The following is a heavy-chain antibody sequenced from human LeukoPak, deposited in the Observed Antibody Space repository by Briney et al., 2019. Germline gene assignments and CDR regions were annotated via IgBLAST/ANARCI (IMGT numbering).Heavy chain of an antibody. CDR1: GFTFTSFA. D-gene: IGHD1-1*01. CDR3: ANSASGPHPEY. V-gene: IGHV3-23*01. CDR2: ISGRGGTT. J-gene: IGHJ4*02. Sequence: GGSLRLSCAASGFTFTSFAMSWVRQAPGKGLEWVSAISGRGGTTDYADSVKGRFTISRDNSKNTLYLQMNSLRAEDTAVYYCANSASGPHPEYWGQGTLVTVPS.